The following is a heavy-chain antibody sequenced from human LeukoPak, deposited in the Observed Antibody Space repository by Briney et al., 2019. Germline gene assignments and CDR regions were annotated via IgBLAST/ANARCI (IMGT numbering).Heavy chain of an antibody. CDR3: ARHFGWELLPIDAFDI. CDR1: GGSFSGYY. D-gene: IGHD1-26*01. V-gene: IGHV4-34*01. Sequence: PSETLSLTCAVYGGSFSGYYWSWIRQPPGKGLEWIGEINDIGNTNYDPSLRSRVTISVDTSKNQFSLKLSSVTAADTAVYYCARHFGWELLPIDAFDIWGQGTMVTVSS. CDR2: INDIGNT. J-gene: IGHJ3*02.